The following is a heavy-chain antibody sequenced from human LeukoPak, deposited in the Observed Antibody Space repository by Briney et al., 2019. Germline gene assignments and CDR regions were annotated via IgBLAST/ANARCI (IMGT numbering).Heavy chain of an antibody. Sequence: GGSLRLSCAASGFTFSNYAMHWVRQAPGKGLQYVSTISANGRNTYYANSVKGRFTISRDNSRNTLYLQMNSLRAGDTAVYYCAKSFRSTSLDYWGQGTLVTVSS. D-gene: IGHD2-2*01. V-gene: IGHV3-64*01. J-gene: IGHJ4*02. CDR2: ISANGRNT. CDR1: GFTFSNYA. CDR3: AKSFRSTSLDY.